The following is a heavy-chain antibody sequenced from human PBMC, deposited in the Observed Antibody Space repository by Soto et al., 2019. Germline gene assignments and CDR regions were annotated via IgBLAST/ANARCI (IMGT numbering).Heavy chain of an antibody. CDR3: ARHPGYYDILTGYTTYYFDY. Sequence: SETLSRTCTVSGGSISSGDYYWSWILQPPGKGLEWIGYIYYSGSTYYNPSLKSRVTISVDTSKNQFSLKLSSVTAADTAVYYCARHPGYYDILTGYTTYYFDYWGQGILVTVSS. J-gene: IGHJ4*02. CDR1: GGSISSGDYY. CDR2: IYYSGST. D-gene: IGHD3-9*01. V-gene: IGHV4-30-4*01.